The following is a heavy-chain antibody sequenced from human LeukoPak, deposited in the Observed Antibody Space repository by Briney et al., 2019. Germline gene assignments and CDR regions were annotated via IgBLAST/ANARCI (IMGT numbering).Heavy chain of an antibody. J-gene: IGHJ4*02. CDR3: ARISFGELFFDY. CDR2: IDWDDDK. D-gene: IGHD3-10*01. V-gene: IGHV2-70*04. Sequence: GPALVKPTQTLTLTCTFSGFSLSTSGMRVSWIRQPPGKALEWLARIDWDDDKFYSTSLKTRLTISKDTSKNQVVLTMTNMDPVDTATYYCARISFGELFFDYWGQGTLVTVSS. CDR1: GFSLSTSGMR.